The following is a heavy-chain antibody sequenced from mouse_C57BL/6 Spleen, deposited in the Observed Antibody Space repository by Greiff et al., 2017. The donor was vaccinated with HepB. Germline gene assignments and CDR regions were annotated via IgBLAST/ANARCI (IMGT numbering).Heavy chain of an antibody. V-gene: IGHV5-12*01. CDR2: ISNGGGST. CDR3: ARSYYYGSSSFAY. CDR1: GFTFSDYY. Sequence: EVQGVESGGGLVQPGGSLKLSCAASGFTFSDYYMYWVRQTPEKRLEWVAYISNGGGSTYYPDTVKGRFTISRDNAKNTLYLQMSRLKSEDTAMYYCARSYYYGSSSFAYWGQGTLVTVSA. D-gene: IGHD1-1*01. J-gene: IGHJ3*01.